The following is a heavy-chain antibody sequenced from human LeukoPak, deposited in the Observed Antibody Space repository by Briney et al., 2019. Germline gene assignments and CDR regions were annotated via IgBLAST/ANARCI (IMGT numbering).Heavy chain of an antibody. CDR2: IWYDGSNK. Sequence: PGGSLRLSCAASGFTFSSYGMHWARQAPGKGLEWVAVIWYDGSNKYHADSVKGRFTISRDNSKNTLYLQMNSLRAEDTAVYYCARGGWPIDYWGQGTLVTVSS. D-gene: IGHD5-24*01. CDR3: ARGGWPIDY. J-gene: IGHJ4*02. CDR1: GFTFSSYG. V-gene: IGHV3-33*01.